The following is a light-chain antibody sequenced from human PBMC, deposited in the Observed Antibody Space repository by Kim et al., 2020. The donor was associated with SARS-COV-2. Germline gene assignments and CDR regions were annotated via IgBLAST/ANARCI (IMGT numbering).Light chain of an antibody. CDR3: NSRDSNDYVV. CDR1: SLRSYY. CDR2: GKD. J-gene: IGLJ2*01. V-gene: IGLV3-19*01. Sequence: VALGQTVRITCQGDSLRSYYATWYQQKPGQAPKVVIYGKDNRPSGVPDRFSGSSSGDTAYLTITGTQAGDEADYYCNSRDSNDYVVFGGGTKVTFL.